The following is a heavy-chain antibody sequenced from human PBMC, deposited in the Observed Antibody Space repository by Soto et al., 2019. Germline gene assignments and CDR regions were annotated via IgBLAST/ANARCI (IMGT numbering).Heavy chain of an antibody. CDR1: GYTFANYG. CDR3: ARLAPCNSEICYSRPLDY. CDR2: ITPSNGDT. D-gene: IGHD2-15*01. V-gene: IGHV1-18*01. J-gene: IGHJ4*02. Sequence: QVQLLQSGVEVKKPGASVKVSCKASGYTFANYGIGWVRQAPGQGLEWMGWITPSNGDTNYAQKLQGRVTMTTDTSTSTAYMEVRSLRSDDTAVYYCARLAPCNSEICYSRPLDYWGQGTLVTVSS.